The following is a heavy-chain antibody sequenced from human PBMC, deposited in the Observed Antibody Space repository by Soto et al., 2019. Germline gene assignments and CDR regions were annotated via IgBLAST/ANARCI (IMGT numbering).Heavy chain of an antibody. J-gene: IGHJ4*02. CDR3: ARVYSYPRPYFDY. D-gene: IGHD5-18*01. CDR1: GGTFSSYA. Sequence: GASVKVSCKASGGTFSSYAISWVRQAPGQGLEWMGGIIPIFGTANYTQKFQGRVTITADESTSTAYMELSSLRSEDTAVYCCARVYSYPRPYFDYWGQGTLVTVSS. V-gene: IGHV1-69*13. CDR2: IIPIFGTA.